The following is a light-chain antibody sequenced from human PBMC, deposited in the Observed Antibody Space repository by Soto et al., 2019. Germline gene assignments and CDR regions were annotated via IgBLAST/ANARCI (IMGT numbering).Light chain of an antibody. CDR2: CNN. V-gene: IGLV1-44*01. CDR1: SSNIGSNT. Sequence: QSVLTQPPSASGTPGQRVTISCSGSSSNIGSNTVNWYQQLPGTAPKLLIYCNNQQPSGVPDRFSCSKSGTSASLAISGLQSEDEADYYCASWDDSLRVFGGGTKLTVL. J-gene: IGLJ2*01. CDR3: ASWDDSLRV.